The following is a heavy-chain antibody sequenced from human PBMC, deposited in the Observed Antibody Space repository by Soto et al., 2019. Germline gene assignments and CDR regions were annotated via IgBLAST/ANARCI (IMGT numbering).Heavy chain of an antibody. CDR3: AHRLGPLHYDY. J-gene: IGHJ4*02. CDR2: IYWDDDK. Sequence: QITLKESGPTLVKPTQTLTLTCTFSGFSLSTSGVGVGWIRQPPGKALEWLALIYWDDDKRYSPSLKSRLTITKDTSKNQVILTMNNMDPVDTATYYCAHRLGPLHYDYWGQGTLVTVSS. D-gene: IGHD3-16*01. CDR1: GFSLSTSGVG. V-gene: IGHV2-5*02.